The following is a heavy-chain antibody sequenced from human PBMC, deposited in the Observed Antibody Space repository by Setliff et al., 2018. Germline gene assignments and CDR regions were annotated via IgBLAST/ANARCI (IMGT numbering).Heavy chain of an antibody. J-gene: IGHJ4*02. CDR2: INHSGST. CDR3: ARGFDVCGGGACYTDGPYYFDY. V-gene: IGHV4-39*07. CDR1: GGSISTKNYY. Sequence: PSETLSLTCTVSGGSISTKNYYWGWIRQPPGKGLEWIGEINHSGSTKYNPSLKSRVTISVDTSKNQFSLKLSSVAAADTAVYYCARGFDVCGGGACYTDGPYYFDYWGLGTLVTVSS. D-gene: IGHD2-21*02.